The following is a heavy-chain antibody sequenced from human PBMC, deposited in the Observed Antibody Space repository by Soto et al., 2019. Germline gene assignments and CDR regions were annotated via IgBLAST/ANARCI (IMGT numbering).Heavy chain of an antibody. Sequence: QVQLVQSGAEVKKPGASVKVSCKASGYTFTSYGISWVRQAPGQGLEWMGWISAYNGNTNYAQKLQGRVTMTTDTSTSTANMELRSLRSDDTAVYYCARAGGSAYYDFWSGYSPGGYFDYWGQGTLVTVSS. CDR3: ARAGGSAYYDFWSGYSPGGYFDY. D-gene: IGHD3-3*01. J-gene: IGHJ4*02. V-gene: IGHV1-18*01. CDR1: GYTFTSYG. CDR2: ISAYNGNT.